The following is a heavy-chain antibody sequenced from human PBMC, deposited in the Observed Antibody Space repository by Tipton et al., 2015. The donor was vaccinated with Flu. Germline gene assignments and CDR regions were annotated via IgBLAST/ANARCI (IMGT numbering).Heavy chain of an antibody. Sequence: TLSLTCTVSGGSISSSTYYWGWIRQPPGKGLEWIGSIYYSGSSYYNPSLKSRVTISVDTSKNQFSLKLSSVTAADTAVYYCASGLYDSSGYPHWGQGTLATVSS. V-gene: IGHV4-39*07. CDR3: ASGLYDSSGYPH. D-gene: IGHD3-22*01. J-gene: IGHJ4*02. CDR1: GGSISSSTYY. CDR2: IYYSGSS.